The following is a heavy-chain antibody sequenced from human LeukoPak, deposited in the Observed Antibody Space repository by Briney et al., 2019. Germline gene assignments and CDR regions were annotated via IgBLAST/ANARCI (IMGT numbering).Heavy chain of an antibody. CDR1: GFIFSSFG. Sequence: GGSLRLSCAASGFIFSSFGMHWVGQGPGKGLEWVAFIQDDESNKFYADSVKGRFTISRDNSKNTLFLQMNSLRPEDTALYYCAKQMVERPHYYYMDVWGKGTTVTVSS. V-gene: IGHV3-30*02. CDR2: IQDDESNK. CDR3: AKQMVERPHYYYMDV. J-gene: IGHJ6*03. D-gene: IGHD2-15*01.